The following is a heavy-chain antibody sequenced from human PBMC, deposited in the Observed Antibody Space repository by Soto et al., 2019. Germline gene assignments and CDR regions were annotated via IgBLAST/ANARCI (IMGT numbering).Heavy chain of an antibody. V-gene: IGHV3-21*01. D-gene: IGHD2-21*02. CDR3: AKSGRIVVVTALFDY. Sequence: PGGSLRLSCAASGFTFSSYSMNWVRQAPGKGLEWVSSISSSSSYIYYADSVKGRFTISRDNAKNSLYLQMNSLRAEDTAVYYCAKSGRIVVVTALFDYWGQGTLVTVSS. CDR2: ISSSSSYI. CDR1: GFTFSSYS. J-gene: IGHJ4*02.